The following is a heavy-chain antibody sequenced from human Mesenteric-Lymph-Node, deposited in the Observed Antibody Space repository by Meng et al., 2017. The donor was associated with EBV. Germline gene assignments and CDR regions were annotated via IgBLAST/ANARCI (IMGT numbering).Heavy chain of an antibody. CDR1: GGSFSGYY. D-gene: IGHD5-24*01. CDR3: ARGMATII. J-gene: IGHJ4*02. V-gene: IGHV4-34*01. Sequence: QVQLQQWGAGLLKPSETLSLTCAVYGGSFSGYYWSWIRQPPGKGLGWIGEINHSGSTNYNPSLKSRVTISVDTSKNQFSLKLSSVTAADTAVYYCARGMATIIWGQGTLVTVSS. CDR2: INHSGST.